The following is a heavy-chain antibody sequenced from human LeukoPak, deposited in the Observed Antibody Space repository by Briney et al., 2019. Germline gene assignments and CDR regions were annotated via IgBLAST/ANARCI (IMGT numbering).Heavy chain of an antibody. CDR3: ARRGKAARGANWFDP. D-gene: IGHD2-15*01. V-gene: IGHV1-8*01. Sequence: ASVKVSCKASGYTFTSYDINWVRQATGQGLEWMGWMNPNSGNTGYAQKFQGRVTMTRNTSISTAYMELSSLRSEDTAVYYCARRGKAARGANWFDPWGQGTLVTVSS. CDR1: GYTFTSYD. CDR2: MNPNSGNT. J-gene: IGHJ5*02.